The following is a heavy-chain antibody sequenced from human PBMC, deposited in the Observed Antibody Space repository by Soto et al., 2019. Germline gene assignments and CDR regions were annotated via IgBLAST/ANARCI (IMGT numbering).Heavy chain of an antibody. J-gene: IGHJ4*02. CDR3: AKDDYYDTSGAAFDY. CDR2: ISGTGGGA. CDR1: GFTFSSYA. Sequence: EVQLLESGGGLVQPGGSLRLYCAASGFTFSSYAMSWVRQAPGKGLEWVSTISGTGGGAYYADSVKGRFTISRDNSKNTLYLQMNSLRAEDTALYYCAKDDYYDTSGAAFDYWGQGTLVTVSS. D-gene: IGHD3-22*01. V-gene: IGHV3-23*01.